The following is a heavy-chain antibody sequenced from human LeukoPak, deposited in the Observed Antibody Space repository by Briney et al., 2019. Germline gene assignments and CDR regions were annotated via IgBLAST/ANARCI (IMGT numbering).Heavy chain of an antibody. CDR2: IYYSGST. Sequence: SEALSLTCTVSGGSISSYYWSWIRQPPGKGLEWIGYIYYSGSTNYNPSLKSRVTISVDTSKNQFSLNLSSVTAADTAVYYCARDSRWDCSSFDYWGQGTLVTVSS. V-gene: IGHV4-59*01. J-gene: IGHJ4*02. CDR1: GGSISSYY. D-gene: IGHD6-6*01. CDR3: ARDSRWDCSSFDY.